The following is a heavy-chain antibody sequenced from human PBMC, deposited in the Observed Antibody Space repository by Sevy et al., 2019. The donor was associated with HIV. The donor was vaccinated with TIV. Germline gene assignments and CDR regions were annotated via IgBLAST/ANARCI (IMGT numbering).Heavy chain of an antibody. J-gene: IGHJ4*02. CDR2: ISSSSSTI. CDR3: ARVHPDEHYFDY. Sequence: GGSLRLSCAASGFTLSSYSMNWVRQAPGKGLEWVSYISSSSSTIYYADSVKGRFTISRDNAKNSLYLQMNSLRDEDTAVYYCARVHPDEHYFDYWGQGSLVTVSS. CDR1: GFTLSSYS. V-gene: IGHV3-48*02.